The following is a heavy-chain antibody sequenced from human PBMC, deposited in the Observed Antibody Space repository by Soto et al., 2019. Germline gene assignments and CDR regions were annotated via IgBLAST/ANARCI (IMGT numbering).Heavy chain of an antibody. CDR2: IYYSGST. D-gene: IGHD4-4*01. CDR1: GGSISSGDYY. CDR3: ARDHSNYPGGPRLDP. Sequence: SETLSLTCTVSGGSISSGDYYWSWIRQPPGKGLEWIGYIYYSGSTYYNPSLKSRVTISVDTSKNQFSLKLSSVTAADTAVYYCARDHSNYPGGPRLDPSGQGTTVTVSS. J-gene: IGHJ5*02. V-gene: IGHV4-30-4*01.